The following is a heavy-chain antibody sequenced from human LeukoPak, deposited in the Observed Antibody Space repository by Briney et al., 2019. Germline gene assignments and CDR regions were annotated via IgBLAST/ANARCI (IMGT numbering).Heavy chain of an antibody. D-gene: IGHD6-13*01. J-gene: IGHJ4*02. Sequence: GASVKVSCKASGYTFTSYGISWVRQAPGQGLEWMGWISAYNGNTNYAQKLQGRVTMTTDTSTSTAYMELRSLRSDDTAVYYCARDKSAYSSSWYVGVYWGQGILVTVSS. CDR2: ISAYNGNT. CDR3: ARDKSAYSSSWYVGVY. CDR1: GYTFTSYG. V-gene: IGHV1-18*01.